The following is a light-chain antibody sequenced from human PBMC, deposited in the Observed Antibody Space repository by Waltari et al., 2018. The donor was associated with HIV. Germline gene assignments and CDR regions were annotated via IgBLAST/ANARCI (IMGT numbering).Light chain of an antibody. CDR2: GDN. CDR1: SSNIGARFD. CDR3: QSYDSSLSGSV. J-gene: IGLJ3*02. V-gene: IGLV1-40*01. Sequence: QSVLTQPPSVSGAPGQRVTISCTGSSSNIGARFDVHWYQQLPGTAPKLLIYGDNIPPSGVPDRFSGSKSGTSASLAITGLQAEDEADYYCQSYDSSLSGSVFGGGTKLTVL.